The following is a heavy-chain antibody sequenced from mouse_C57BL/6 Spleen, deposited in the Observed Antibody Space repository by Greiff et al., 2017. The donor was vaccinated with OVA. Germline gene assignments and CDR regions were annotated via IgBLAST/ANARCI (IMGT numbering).Heavy chain of an antibody. CDR3: ARGYDGYYDYFDY. CDR2: INPSSGYT. D-gene: IGHD2-3*01. Sequence: QVQLQQSGAELAKPGASVKLSCKASGYTFTSYWMHWVKQRPGQGLEWIGYINPSSGYTKYNQKFKDKATLTADKSSSTAYMQLSSLTYEDSAVYYCARGYDGYYDYFDYWGQGTTLTVSS. J-gene: IGHJ2*01. CDR1: GYTFTSYW. V-gene: IGHV1-7*01.